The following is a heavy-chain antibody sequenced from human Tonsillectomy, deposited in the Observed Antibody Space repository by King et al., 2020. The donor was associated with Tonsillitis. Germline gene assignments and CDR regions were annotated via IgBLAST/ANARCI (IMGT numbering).Heavy chain of an antibody. CDR2: IYHSGST. CDR1: GGSFSGYY. CDR3: ARGKYDVWSGYPDYFDY. D-gene: IGHD3-3*01. J-gene: IGHJ4*02. Sequence: VQLQLWGAGLLKPSETLSLTCAVYGGSFSGYYWSWIRQSPGKGLEWIGEIYHSGSTNYNPSLKSRVTISLDTSKNQFSLKLSSVTAADAAVYYCARGKYDVWSGYPDYFDYWGQGTLVTVSS. V-gene: IGHV4-34*01.